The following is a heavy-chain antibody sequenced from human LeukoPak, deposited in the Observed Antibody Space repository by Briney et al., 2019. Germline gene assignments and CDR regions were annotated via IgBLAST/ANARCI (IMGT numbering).Heavy chain of an antibody. CDR2: IYPGDSDT. CDR3: ARPRRDGYNIDAFDI. V-gene: IGHV5-51*01. CDR1: GYSFTSYW. D-gene: IGHD5-24*01. Sequence: GGSLKISCKGSGYSFTSYWIGWVRQMPGKGLEWMGIIYPGDSDTRYSPSFQGQVPISADKSISTAYLQWSSLKASDTAMYYCARPRRDGYNIDAFDIWGQGTMVTVSS. J-gene: IGHJ3*02.